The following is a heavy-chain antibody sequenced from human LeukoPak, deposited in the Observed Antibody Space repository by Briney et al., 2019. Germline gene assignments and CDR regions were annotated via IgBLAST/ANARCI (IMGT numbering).Heavy chain of an antibody. CDR3: ARHRRYTDY. CDR2: ISYDGSNK. V-gene: IGHV3-30-3*01. D-gene: IGHD1-14*01. Sequence: GGSLRLSCAASGFTFSSYAMHWVRQAPGKGLEWVAVISYDGSNKYYADSVKGRFTISRDNSKNTLYLQMNSLRAEDTAVYYCARHRRYTDYWGQGTLVTVSS. J-gene: IGHJ4*02. CDR1: GFTFSSYA.